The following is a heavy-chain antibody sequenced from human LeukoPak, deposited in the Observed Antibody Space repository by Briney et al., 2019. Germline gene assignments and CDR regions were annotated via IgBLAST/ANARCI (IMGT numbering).Heavy chain of an antibody. V-gene: IGHV3-66*02. D-gene: IGHD1-26*01. CDR1: GFTVSSNY. CDR2: IYSGGST. CDR3: ARGGRSWELPGGNGFDY. J-gene: IGHJ4*02. Sequence: GGSLRLSCAASGFTVSSNYMSWVRQAPGKGLEWVSVIYSGGSTYYADSVKGRFTISRDNSKNTLYLQMNSLRAEDTAVYYCARGGRSWELPGGNGFDYWGQGTLVTVSS.